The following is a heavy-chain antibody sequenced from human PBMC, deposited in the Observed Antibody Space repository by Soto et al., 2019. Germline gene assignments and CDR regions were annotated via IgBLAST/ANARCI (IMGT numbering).Heavy chain of an antibody. CDR3: ARAWGTPRDY. D-gene: IGHD3-16*01. Sequence: QVQLVQSGAEVKKPGASVKVSCKASGYTFTSYDINWVRQATGQGLEWMGWMNPNSGNTGYAQKFQGRVTMTRNTSISTTHRELSSLRSEGTAVYYGARAWGTPRDYWGQGTLVTVSS. CDR2: MNPNSGNT. J-gene: IGHJ4*02. CDR1: GYTFTSYD. V-gene: IGHV1-8*01.